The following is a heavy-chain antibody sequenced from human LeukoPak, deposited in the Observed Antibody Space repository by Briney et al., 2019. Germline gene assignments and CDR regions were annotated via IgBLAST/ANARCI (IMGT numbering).Heavy chain of an antibody. CDR2: IYYSGST. V-gene: IGHV4-31*03. CDR3: ASESSSWRAGFDP. D-gene: IGHD6-13*01. Sequence: PSQTLSLTCTVSGGSISSGGYYWSWISQHPGKGLEWIGYIYYSGSTYYNPSLKSRVTISVDTSKNQFSLKLSSVTAADTAVYYCASESSSWRAGFDPWGQGTLVTVSS. CDR1: GGSISSGGYY. J-gene: IGHJ5*02.